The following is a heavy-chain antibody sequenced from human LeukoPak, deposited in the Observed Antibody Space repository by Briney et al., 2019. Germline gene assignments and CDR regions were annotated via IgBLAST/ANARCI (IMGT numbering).Heavy chain of an antibody. D-gene: IGHD3-10*01. V-gene: IGHV3-74*01. CDR1: GFPFKKYW. Sequence: QPGGSLRLSCAASGFPFKKYWMHWVRQAPGKGPVWVARIKSDGSDRIYADSVKGRFTISRDNAKNTVNLQMNSLRADDTSVYYCARIGVQDEQYRHFDLWGQGTLVTVSS. J-gene: IGHJ4*02. CDR3: ARIGVQDEQYRHFDL. CDR2: IKSDGSDR.